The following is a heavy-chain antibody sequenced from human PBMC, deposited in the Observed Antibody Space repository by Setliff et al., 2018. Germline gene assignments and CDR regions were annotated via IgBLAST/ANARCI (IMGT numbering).Heavy chain of an antibody. V-gene: IGHV4-39*07. CDR1: GGSISSSSYY. J-gene: IGHJ6*02. CDR2: IYYSGST. CDR3: ARQQQLVIGSTAYYYYGMDV. Sequence: KTSETLSLTCTVSGGSISSSSYYWGWIRQLPGKGLEWIGIIYYSGSTYYNPSLKSRVTISVDTSKNQFSLKLSSVTAADTAVYYCARQQQLVIGSTAYYYYGMDVWGQGTTVTVSS. D-gene: IGHD6-13*01.